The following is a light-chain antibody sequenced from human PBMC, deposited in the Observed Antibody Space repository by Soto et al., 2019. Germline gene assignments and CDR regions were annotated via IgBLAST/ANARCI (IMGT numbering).Light chain of an antibody. CDR2: DAS. Sequence: DVHMTQSPSSLSASVGDRVTITCRASESFATWLAWYQQKPGQAPKLLIYDASRLESGVPSRFSGGGSGTEFTLTISGLQPEDFATYYCHQYNSYFGPGTKLEI. CDR3: HQYNSY. CDR1: ESFATW. J-gene: IGKJ2*01. V-gene: IGKV1-5*01.